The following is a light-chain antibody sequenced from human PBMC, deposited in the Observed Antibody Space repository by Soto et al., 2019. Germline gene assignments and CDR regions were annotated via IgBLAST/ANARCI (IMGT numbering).Light chain of an antibody. J-gene: IGKJ5*01. CDR3: QQYHRSSIT. Sequence: DIQMTQSPSTLTASVGDRVTITCRASQSISSWLAWYQQKPGKAPNLLMYDASTLERGVPSRFSGTGPGTEFTLTISSLQPDDFATYYCQQYHRSSITFGQGTRLEIK. CDR1: QSISSW. V-gene: IGKV1-5*01. CDR2: DAS.